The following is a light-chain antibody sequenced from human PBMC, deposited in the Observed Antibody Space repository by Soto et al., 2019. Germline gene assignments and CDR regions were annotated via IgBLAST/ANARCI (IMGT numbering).Light chain of an antibody. CDR2: DVS. CDR3: ASFTSSTRDV. J-gene: IGLJ1*01. Sequence: QSALTQPASVSGSPGQSIAISCTGSSSDIGTYNYVSWYQQHPGKDPKLIIHDVSIRPSGVSDRFSGSKSGNMASLTISGLQADDEADYYCASFTSSTRDVFGTGTKLTVL. V-gene: IGLV2-14*01. CDR1: SSDIGTYNY.